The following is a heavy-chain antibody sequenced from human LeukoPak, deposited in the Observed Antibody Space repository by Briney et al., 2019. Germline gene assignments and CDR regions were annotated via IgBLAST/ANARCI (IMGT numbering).Heavy chain of an antibody. J-gene: IGHJ3*02. D-gene: IGHD2-21*02. Sequence: SETLSLTCTVSGGSISSYYWSWIRQPPGKGLEWIGYIYYSGSTNYNPSLKSRVTISVDTSKNQFSLKLSSVTAADTAVYYCARPYPTYCGGDCLGSGAFDIWGQGTMVTVSS. CDR2: IYYSGST. CDR3: ARPYPTYCGGDCLGSGAFDI. CDR1: GGSISSYY. V-gene: IGHV4-59*08.